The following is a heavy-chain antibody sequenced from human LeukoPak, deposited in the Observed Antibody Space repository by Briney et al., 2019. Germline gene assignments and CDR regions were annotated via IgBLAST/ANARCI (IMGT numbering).Heavy chain of an antibody. D-gene: IGHD1-26*01. J-gene: IGHJ4*02. CDR2: ISGSGGST. CDR3: AKDLREPFDY. CDR1: EFTFNNYN. V-gene: IGHV3-23*01. Sequence: PGGSLRLSCAAFEFTFNNYNMNWVRQAPGKGLEWVSAISGSGGSTYYADSVKGRFTISRDNSKNTLYLQMNSLRAEDTAVYYCAKDLREPFDYWGQGTLVTVSS.